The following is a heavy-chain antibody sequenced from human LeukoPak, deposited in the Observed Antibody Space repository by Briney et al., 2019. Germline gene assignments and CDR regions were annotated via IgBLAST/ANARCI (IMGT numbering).Heavy chain of an antibody. D-gene: IGHD2-15*01. CDR2: IWYDGSNK. Sequence: GGSLRLSCAASGFAFSTYAMYWVRQAPGKGLEWVAVIWYDGSNKYYADSVKGRFTISRDNSKNTLYLQMNSLRAEDTAVYYCARGSYCSDDSCRGACDIWGQGTMVTLSS. CDR1: GFAFSTYA. J-gene: IGHJ3*02. CDR3: ARGSYCSDDSCRGACDI. V-gene: IGHV3-33*01.